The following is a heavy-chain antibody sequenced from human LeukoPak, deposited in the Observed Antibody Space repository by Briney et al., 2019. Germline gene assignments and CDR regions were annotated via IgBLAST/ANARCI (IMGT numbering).Heavy chain of an antibody. Sequence: QPGGSLRLSCAASGFTFSTYWMSWVRQAPGKGLEWVANIKQDGSEKYYVDSVEGRFTISRDNAKNSLYLQMNSLRAEDTAMYYCARDSAGNDYWGQGTLVTVSS. V-gene: IGHV3-7*01. J-gene: IGHJ4*02. CDR2: IKQDGSEK. D-gene: IGHD6-13*01. CDR3: ARDSAGNDY. CDR1: GFTFSTYW.